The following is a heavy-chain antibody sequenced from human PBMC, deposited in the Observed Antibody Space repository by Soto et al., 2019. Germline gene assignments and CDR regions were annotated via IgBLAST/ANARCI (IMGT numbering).Heavy chain of an antibody. CDR1: GSAITRYY. D-gene: IGHD6-19*01. V-gene: IGHV1-46*01. J-gene: IGHJ6*02. CDR3: ARDTSGWSLNGLDV. CDR2: INPGGGSA. Sequence: QVDLVQSGAEVKKPGASVTISCKASGSAITRYYIHWVRQAPGRGLEWMGIINPGGGSASYAQKFHDRGAIDKDTSPGTVYMDLRSLRTEDTAVYYCARDTSGWSLNGLDVWGQGTTVNVSS.